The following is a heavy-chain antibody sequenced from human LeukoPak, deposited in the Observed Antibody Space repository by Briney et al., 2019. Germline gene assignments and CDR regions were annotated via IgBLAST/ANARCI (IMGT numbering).Heavy chain of an antibody. D-gene: IGHD3-10*01. V-gene: IGHV1-69*04. CDR1: GGTFTSSA. CDR3: ARMFGHYGSGSYYSSWFDP. J-gene: IGHJ5*02. CDR2: IIPILGIA. Sequence: SVKVSCKASGGTFTSSAIRWVRRAPGHGLEWRGRIIPILGIANYAQKFQGRVTITADKSTSTAYMELSSLRSEDTAVYYCARMFGHYGSGSYYSSWFDPWGQGTLVTVSS.